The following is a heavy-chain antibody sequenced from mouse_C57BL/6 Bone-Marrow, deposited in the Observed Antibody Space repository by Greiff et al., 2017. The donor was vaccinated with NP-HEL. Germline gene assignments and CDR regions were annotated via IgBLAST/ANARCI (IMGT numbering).Heavy chain of an antibody. J-gene: IGHJ4*01. D-gene: IGHD1-1*01. CDR3: AREDYGSSYGYAMDY. CDR1: GFTFSSYA. Sequence: EVKLEESGGGLVKPGGSLKLSCAASGFTFSSYAMSWVRQTPVKRLEWVATISDGGSYTYYPDNVKGRFTISRDNAKNNLYLQMSHLKSEDTAMYYCAREDYGSSYGYAMDYWGQGTSVTVSS. V-gene: IGHV5-4*01. CDR2: ISDGGSYT.